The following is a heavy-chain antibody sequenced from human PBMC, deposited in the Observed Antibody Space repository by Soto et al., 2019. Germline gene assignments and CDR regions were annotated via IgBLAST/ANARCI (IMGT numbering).Heavy chain of an antibody. CDR1: GFTFSSDA. CDR2: ISGSGAST. J-gene: IGHJ2*01. V-gene: IGHV3-23*01. D-gene: IGHD6-19*01. Sequence: EVQLLESGGGLVQPGGSLRLSCAASGFTFSSDAMSWVRQAPGKRLEWVSAISGSGASTYYANSVKGRFTISRDNSKNILYLLMNILRAEDTAVYDCAKVLGSSGWVYWYFDLWGRGTLVTVSS. CDR3: AKVLGSSGWVYWYFDL.